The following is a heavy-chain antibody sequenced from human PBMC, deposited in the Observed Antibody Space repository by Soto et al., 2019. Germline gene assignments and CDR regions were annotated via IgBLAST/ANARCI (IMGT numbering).Heavy chain of an antibody. V-gene: IGHV7-4-1*01. CDR2: INTNTGNP. D-gene: IGHD3-10*01. CDR1: GYTFTSYA. CDR3: AKEALLDYYGSGEEGWFDP. J-gene: IGHJ5*02. Sequence: QVQLVQSGSELKKPGASVKVSCKASGYTFTSYAMNWVRQAPGQGLEWMGWINTNTGNPTYAQGFPGRFVFSLDTSVSTAYLQICSLKAEDTAVYYCAKEALLDYYGSGEEGWFDPWGQGTLVTVSS.